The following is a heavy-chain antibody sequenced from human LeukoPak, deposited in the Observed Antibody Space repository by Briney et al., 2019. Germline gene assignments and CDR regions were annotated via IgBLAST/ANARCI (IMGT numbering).Heavy chain of an antibody. Sequence: ASVKVSCKASGYTFTSSDINWVRQATGQGLEWMGWMNHNSGNTGYAQKFQGRVTMTRKTSISTAYMELSSLRSEDTAVYYCASGVHVDGSGSYYLDYWGQGTLVTVSS. D-gene: IGHD3-10*01. J-gene: IGHJ4*02. CDR1: GYTFTSSD. CDR2: MNHNSGNT. V-gene: IGHV1-8*01. CDR3: ASGVHVDGSGSYYLDY.